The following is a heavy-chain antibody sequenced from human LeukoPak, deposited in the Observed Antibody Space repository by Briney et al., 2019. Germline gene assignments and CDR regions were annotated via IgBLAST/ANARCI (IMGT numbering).Heavy chain of an antibody. J-gene: IGHJ4*02. Sequence: SETLSLTCTVSGGSISSYYWSWIRQPPGKGLEWIGYIYYSGSTNYNLSLKSRVTISVDTSKNQFSLKLSSVTAADTAVYYCARANSSGWYNWGQGTLVTVSS. D-gene: IGHD6-19*01. CDR1: GGSISSYY. V-gene: IGHV4-59*01. CDR2: IYYSGST. CDR3: ARANSSGWYN.